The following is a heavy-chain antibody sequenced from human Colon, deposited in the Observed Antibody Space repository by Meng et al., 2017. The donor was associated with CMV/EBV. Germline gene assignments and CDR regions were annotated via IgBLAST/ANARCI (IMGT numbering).Heavy chain of an antibody. D-gene: IGHD2-8*02. CDR2: IYSSGST. CDR1: VGSISIFY. J-gene: IGHJ4*02. CDR3: ARSGRSTGPLTW. Sequence: QAQLQESGPGLVKPSXXXXXTRTVSVGSISIFYWSWIRQPAGKGLEWIGRIYSSGSTNYNPPLKSRVTMSVDTSKNQFSLKLNSVTAADTAVYYCARSGRSTGPLTWWGQGTLVTVSS. V-gene: IGHV4-4*07.